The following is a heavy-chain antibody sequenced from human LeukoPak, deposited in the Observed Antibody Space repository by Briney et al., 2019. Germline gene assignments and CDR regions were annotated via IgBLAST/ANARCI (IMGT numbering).Heavy chain of an antibody. V-gene: IGHV3-7*01. D-gene: IGHD6-13*01. J-gene: IGHJ6*02. CDR2: IKQDGSEK. CDR3: ARDFAAAGTYYGMDV. Sequence: PGGSLRLSCAASGFTFSSYWMSWVRQAPGKGLEGVANIKQDGSEKYYVDSVKGRFTISRDNAKNSLYLQMNSLRAEDTAVYYCARDFAAAGTYYGMDVWGQGTTVTVSS. CDR1: GFTFSSYW.